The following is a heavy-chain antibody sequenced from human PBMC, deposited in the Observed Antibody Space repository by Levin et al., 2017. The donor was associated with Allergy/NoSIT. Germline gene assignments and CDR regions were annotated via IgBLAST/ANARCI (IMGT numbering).Heavy chain of an antibody. Sequence: KSSETLSLTCTVSGGSISSSSYYWGWIRQPPGKGLEWIGSIFYSGSSYYNPSLKSRVTISVDTSKNQFSLKLSSVTAADTAVYYCARHAIAAAVDAFDIWGQGTMVTVSS. J-gene: IGHJ3*02. V-gene: IGHV4-39*01. CDR3: ARHAIAAAVDAFDI. D-gene: IGHD6-13*01. CDR1: GGSISSSSYY. CDR2: IFYSGSS.